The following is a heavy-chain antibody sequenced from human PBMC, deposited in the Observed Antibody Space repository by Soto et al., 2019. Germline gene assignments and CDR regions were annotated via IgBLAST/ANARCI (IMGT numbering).Heavy chain of an antibody. D-gene: IGHD3-10*01. CDR1: GFTFSTYE. J-gene: IGHJ6*02. CDR2: ISNSGDTI. Sequence: PGGSLRLSCAASGFTFSTYEMNWVRQAPGKGLEWVSYISNSGDTIYYADSVKGRFTICRDNAKSSLYLAMDSLRAEDTAPYFCARSPVSPLGGMDVRGQGTTGTVSS. CDR3: ARSPVSPLGGMDV. V-gene: IGHV3-48*03.